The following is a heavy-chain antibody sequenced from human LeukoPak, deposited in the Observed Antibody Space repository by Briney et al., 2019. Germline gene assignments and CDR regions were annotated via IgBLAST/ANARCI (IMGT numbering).Heavy chain of an antibody. Sequence: SETLSLTCTVSGGSVSSGSYYWSWIRQPPGKGLEWIGYIYYSGSTNYNPSLKSRVTISVDTSKNQFSLKLSSVTAADTAVYYRARAHGDYFDYWGQGTLVTVSS. CDR2: IYYSGST. CDR3: ARAHGDYFDY. J-gene: IGHJ4*02. D-gene: IGHD3-10*01. CDR1: GGSVSSGSYY. V-gene: IGHV4-61*01.